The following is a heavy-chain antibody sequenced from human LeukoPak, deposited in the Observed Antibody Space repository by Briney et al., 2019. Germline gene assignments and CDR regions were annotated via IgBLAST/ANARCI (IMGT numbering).Heavy chain of an antibody. Sequence: ASVKVSCKASGYTFSGYYIHWVRQAPGQGLEWMGWINPNSGVTNYAQKFQGRVTMTRDTSISTAYMELSKLRSDDTAVYYCARDSSGHYSLQDWGQGTMVTVSS. J-gene: IGHJ3*01. V-gene: IGHV1-2*02. D-gene: IGHD3-22*01. CDR2: INPNSGVT. CDR1: GYTFSGYY. CDR3: ARDSSGHYSLQD.